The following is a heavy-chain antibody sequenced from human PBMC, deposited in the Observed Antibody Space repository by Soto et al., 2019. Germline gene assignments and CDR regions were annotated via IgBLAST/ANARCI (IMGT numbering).Heavy chain of an antibody. V-gene: IGHV3-30-3*01. J-gene: IGHJ6*02. CDR2: ISYDGSNK. CDR1: GFTFSSYA. Sequence: GGSLRLSCAASGFTFSSYAMHWVRQAPGKGLEWVAVISYDGSNKYYADSVKGRFTISRDNSKNTLYLQMNSLRAEDTAVYYCARDGSGYSDYYYGMDVWGQGTTVTVSS. CDR3: ARDGSGYSDYYYGMDV. D-gene: IGHD3-3*01.